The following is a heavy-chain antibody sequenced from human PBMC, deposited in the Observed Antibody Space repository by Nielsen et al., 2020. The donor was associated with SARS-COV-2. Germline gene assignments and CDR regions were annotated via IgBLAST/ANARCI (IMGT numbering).Heavy chain of an antibody. J-gene: IGHJ4*02. D-gene: IGHD3-22*01. CDR1: GGSITPGGSS. CDR2: TYQNGNA. CDR3: ARGAYYRDSRGYSLGRAFDY. Sequence: SETLSLTCSVSGGSITPGGSSWTSIRLAPGKGLEWIGSTYQNGNATYNPSLQSRVTISIDRSRHQFSLTLTSVTATDTAVYFCARGAYYRDSRGYSLGRAFDYWGRGTLVTVSS. V-gene: IGHV4-30-2*01.